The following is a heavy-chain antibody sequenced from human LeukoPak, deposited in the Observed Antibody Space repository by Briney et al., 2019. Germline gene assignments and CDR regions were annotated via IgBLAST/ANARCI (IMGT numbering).Heavy chain of an antibody. CDR2: INPNSGGT. CDR1: GYTFTGYY. D-gene: IGHD1-26*01. Sequence: AASVKVSCKASGYTFTGYYMHWVRQAPGQGLEWMGWINPNSGGTNYAQKFQGRVTMTRDTSISTAYMELSRLRSDDTAVYYCARIVGANVYYFDYWGQGTLVTVSS. CDR3: ARIVGANVYYFDY. V-gene: IGHV1-2*02. J-gene: IGHJ4*02.